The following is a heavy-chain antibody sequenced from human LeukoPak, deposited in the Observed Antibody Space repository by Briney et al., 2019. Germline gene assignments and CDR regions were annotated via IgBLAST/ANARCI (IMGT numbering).Heavy chain of an antibody. CDR2: INQDGSEQ. J-gene: IGHJ4*02. CDR1: GFTFSSHW. D-gene: IGHD2-2*01. Sequence: PGGFLRLSCAASGFTFSSHWMSWVRQAPGKGLEWVANINQDGSEQYYVDSVKGRFTISRDNAKNSLYLQMNSLRAEDTAVYYCARVGYCSTTSCYWRAFDYWGQGTLVTVSS. V-gene: IGHV3-7*01. CDR3: ARVGYCSTTSCYWRAFDY.